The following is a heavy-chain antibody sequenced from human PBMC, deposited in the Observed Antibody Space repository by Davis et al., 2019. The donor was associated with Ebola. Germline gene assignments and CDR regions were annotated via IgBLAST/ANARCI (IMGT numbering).Heavy chain of an antibody. CDR1: GGSIISSSSY. Sequence: SETLSLTCTVSGGSIISSSSYWGWIRQPPGKGLEWIGSIYYSGSTYYNPSLKSRVTISVDTSKNQFSLKLSSVTAADTAVYYCARLNGDSDYWGQGTLVTVSS. CDR2: IYYSGST. V-gene: IGHV4-39*01. J-gene: IGHJ4*02. D-gene: IGHD4-17*01. CDR3: ARLNGDSDY.